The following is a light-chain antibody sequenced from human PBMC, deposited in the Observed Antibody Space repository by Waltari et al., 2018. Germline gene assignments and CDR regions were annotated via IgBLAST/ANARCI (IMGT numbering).Light chain of an antibody. Sequence: DIQMTQSPSSLSASVGDRVTITCRASQSIRSHLNWYQKKPGNAPNLLIYAASSLRSGVPSRFSGSGSGTDFTLTISSLQPEDFATYYCQRSDSTPYTFGQGTKLEIK. CDR2: AAS. V-gene: IGKV1-39*01. CDR1: QSIRSH. CDR3: QRSDSTPYT. J-gene: IGKJ2*01.